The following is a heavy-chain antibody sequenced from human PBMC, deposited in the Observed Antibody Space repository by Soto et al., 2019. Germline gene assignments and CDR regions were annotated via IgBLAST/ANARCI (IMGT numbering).Heavy chain of an antibody. D-gene: IGHD2-15*01. CDR2: IIPIHGIA. J-gene: IGHJ4*02. CDR3: ASLGYCSGGSCSS. Sequence: QVQLVQAGAEVTKTGSSVKVSCNASGGTFSSYTISWVRQAHGQGLEWMGRIIPIHGIANYAQKFQGRVTITADKSTSTAYMELSSLRSEDTAVYYCASLGYCSGGSCSSWGQGTLVTVSS. V-gene: IGHV1-69*02. CDR1: GGTFSSYT.